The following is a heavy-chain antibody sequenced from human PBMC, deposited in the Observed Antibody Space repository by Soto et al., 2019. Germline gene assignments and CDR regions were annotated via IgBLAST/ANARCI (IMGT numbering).Heavy chain of an antibody. V-gene: IGHV1-2*02. J-gene: IGHJ4*02. CDR2: INPNSGGT. D-gene: IGHD3-16*01. Sequence: ASVKVSCKASGYTFSDYYIHWVRQAPGQGLEWMGWINPNSGGTKYAPKFQGGVTMTRDTSITTAYMELSSLRSEDTALYYCARERPTERTFSFDYWGQGTQVTVSS. CDR1: GYTFSDYY. CDR3: ARERPTERTFSFDY.